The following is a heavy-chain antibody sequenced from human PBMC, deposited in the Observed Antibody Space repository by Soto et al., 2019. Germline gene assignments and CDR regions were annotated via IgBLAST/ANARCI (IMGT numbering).Heavy chain of an antibody. V-gene: IGHV3-33*01. CDR3: ARDQFYDRSGSFDQ. D-gene: IGHD3-22*01. J-gene: IGHJ4*02. CDR2: IWYDGSNE. Sequence: GGSLRLSCAASGFTFSSYGMHWGRQAPGKGLEWVAVIWYDGSNEYYADSVKGRFTISRDNSKNTLYLQMKSLRAEDTAVYYCARDQFYDRSGSFDQWGQGNLVTVSS. CDR1: GFTFSSYG.